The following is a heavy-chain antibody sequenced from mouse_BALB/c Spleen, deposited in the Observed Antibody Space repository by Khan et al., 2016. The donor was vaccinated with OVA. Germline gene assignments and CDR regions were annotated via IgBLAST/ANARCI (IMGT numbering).Heavy chain of an antibody. CDR1: GYSFTNYG. Sequence: QIQLVQSGPELKKPGETVKISCKASGYSFTNYGMNWVKQAPGKGLKWMGWINTNTGEPSYAEEFKGRFAFSLETSAGTAYLQINNLKNEDTASYFCARRFRTAYPLYYYAMDDWGQGTSVTVSS. D-gene: IGHD1-2*01. CDR3: ARRFRTAYPLYYYAMDD. V-gene: IGHV9-3*02. J-gene: IGHJ4*01. CDR2: INTNTGEP.